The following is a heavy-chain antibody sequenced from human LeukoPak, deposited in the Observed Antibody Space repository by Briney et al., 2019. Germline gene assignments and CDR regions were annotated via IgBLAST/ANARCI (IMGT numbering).Heavy chain of an antibody. CDR2: ISYRSSDI. V-gene: IGHV3-21*01. Sequence: GGSLRLSCVASGFTLSSYNMKWVRQAPGKRLEWVSSISYRSSDIEYADSVKGRFTISRDNGKKSLYLQMNSLRVEDTAVYYCARVYSSSWYSGYLYMDVWGKGTTVTVSS. CDR1: GFTLSSYN. D-gene: IGHD6-13*01. CDR3: ARVYSSSWYSGYLYMDV. J-gene: IGHJ6*04.